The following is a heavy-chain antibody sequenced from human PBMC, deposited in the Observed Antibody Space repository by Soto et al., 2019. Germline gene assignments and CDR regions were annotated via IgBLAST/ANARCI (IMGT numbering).Heavy chain of an antibody. J-gene: IGHJ6*02. V-gene: IGHV3-23*01. CDR2: IIDSGGST. CDR1: GFTFSSCA. CDR3: AKGRSYYYYYGVDV. Sequence: PGGSPRLSCAASGFTFSSCAMGWVRQAPGKGLEWVSDIIDSGGSTYYADSVKGRFTISIDNSKSTLYLQMNSLRAEDTALYYCAKGRSYYYYYGVDVWGQGTTVTVSS.